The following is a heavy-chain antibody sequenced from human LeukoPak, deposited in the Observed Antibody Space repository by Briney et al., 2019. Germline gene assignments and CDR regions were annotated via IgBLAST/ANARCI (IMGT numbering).Heavy chain of an antibody. CDR1: GFTFDDYG. J-gene: IGHJ6*03. V-gene: IGHV3-20*04. CDR3: AKDHGLFDSGWYKVYYYYYMDV. D-gene: IGHD6-19*01. Sequence: RPGGSLRLSCAASGFTFDDYGMSWVRQAPGKGLEWVSGINWNGGSTGYADSVKGRFTISRDNAKNSLYLQMNSLRAEDTALYYCAKDHGLFDSGWYKVYYYYYMDVWGKGTTVTVSS. CDR2: INWNGGST.